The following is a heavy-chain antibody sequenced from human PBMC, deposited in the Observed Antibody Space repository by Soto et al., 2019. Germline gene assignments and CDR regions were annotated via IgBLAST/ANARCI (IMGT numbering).Heavy chain of an antibody. V-gene: IGHV1-24*01. CDR2: FDPEDGET. D-gene: IGHD3-9*01. CDR1: GYTLTQLS. J-gene: IGHJ4*02. Sequence: ASVKVSCKVSGYTLTQLSMHWVRQAPGKGLEWMGGFDPEDGETIYAQKFQGRVTMTEDTSTDTAYMELSSLRSEDTAVYYCATPSLLRYFDWLSYWGQGTLVTVSS. CDR3: ATPSLLRYFDWLSY.